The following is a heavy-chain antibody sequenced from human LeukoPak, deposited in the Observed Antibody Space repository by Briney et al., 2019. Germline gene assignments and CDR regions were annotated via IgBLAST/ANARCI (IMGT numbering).Heavy chain of an antibody. Sequence: AESLRLTCAASGFTFSSYSMSWVRQAPGKGLEWVSAISGSGGSTYYADSVKGRFTISRDNSKNTLYLQMNSLRAEDRAVYYCAKQRIVDYYGSGSYYNAYYFDYWGQGTLVTVSS. CDR1: GFTFSSYS. CDR2: ISGSGGST. V-gene: IGHV3-23*01. CDR3: AKQRIVDYYGSGSYYNAYYFDY. D-gene: IGHD3-10*01. J-gene: IGHJ4*02.